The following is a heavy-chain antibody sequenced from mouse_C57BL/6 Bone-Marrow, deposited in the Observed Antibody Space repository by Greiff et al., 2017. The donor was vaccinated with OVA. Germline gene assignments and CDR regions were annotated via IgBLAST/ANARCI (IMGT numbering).Heavy chain of an antibody. CDR3: ARVDYDGAWFAY. Sequence: QVQLQQPGAELVKPGASVKLSCKASGYTFTSYWMQWVKQRPGQGLEWIGEIDPSDSYTNYNGKFKGKATLTADKSSSTAYMQLSSLTSEDSAVYFCARVDYDGAWFAYWGQGTLVTVSA. V-gene: IGHV1-50*01. CDR1: GYTFTSYW. D-gene: IGHD2-4*01. CDR2: IDPSDSYT. J-gene: IGHJ3*01.